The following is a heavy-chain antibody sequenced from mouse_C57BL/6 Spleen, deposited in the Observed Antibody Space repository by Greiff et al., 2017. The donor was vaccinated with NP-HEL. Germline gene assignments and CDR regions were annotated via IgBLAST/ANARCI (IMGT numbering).Heavy chain of an antibody. V-gene: IGHV1-15*01. Sequence: QVQLQQSGAELVRPGASVTLSCKASGYTFTDYEMHWVKQTPVHGLEWIGAIDPETGGTAYNQKFKGKAILTADKSSSTAYMELRSLTSEDSAVYYCTKVYDYPPYWYFDVWGTGTTVTVSS. CDR1: GYTFTDYE. D-gene: IGHD2-4*01. J-gene: IGHJ1*03. CDR2: IDPETGGT. CDR3: TKVYDYPPYWYFDV.